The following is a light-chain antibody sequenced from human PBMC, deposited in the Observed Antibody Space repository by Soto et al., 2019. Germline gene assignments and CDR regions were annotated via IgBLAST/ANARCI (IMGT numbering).Light chain of an antibody. CDR3: SSYSISTAYL. Sequence: QSALTQPASVSGSPGQSITISCTGTSSDVGGYDYVSWYQLHPGKAPKLMVFEVNNRPLGVSYRFSGSKSGNTASLTISGLQAEDEADYICSSYSISTAYLFGTGTKLTVL. J-gene: IGLJ1*01. V-gene: IGLV2-14*01. CDR2: EVN. CDR1: SSDVGGYDY.